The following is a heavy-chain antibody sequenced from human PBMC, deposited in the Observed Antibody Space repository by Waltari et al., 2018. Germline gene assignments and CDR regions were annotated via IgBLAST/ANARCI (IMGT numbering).Heavy chain of an antibody. D-gene: IGHD5-12*01. CDR1: GVSITSNRHY. V-gene: IGHV4-39*01. CDR3: ATYIGASVGTAAFDV. CDR2: LSYTGAT. J-gene: IGHJ3*01. Sequence: QLQLQESGPGLVKPSATLSLTCSVSGVSITSNRHYWGWIRQPPGQGLEWIGTLSYTGATSSSPSLQGRVTISRDTSKNQFSLTLGSVTAADTAVYYCATYIGASVGTAAFDVWGQGTMVTVSS.